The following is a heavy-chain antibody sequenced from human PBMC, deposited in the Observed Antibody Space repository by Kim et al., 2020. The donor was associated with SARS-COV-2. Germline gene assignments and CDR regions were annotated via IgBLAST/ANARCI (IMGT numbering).Heavy chain of an antibody. CDR1: GGSFSGYY. CDR2: INHSGST. V-gene: IGHV4-34*01. D-gene: IGHD2-8*01. CDR3: ARLARYCTNGVCYSYYMDV. Sequence: SETLSLTCAVYGGSFSGYYWSWIRQPPGKGLEWIGEINHSGSTSFNPPLKSRVTISVDTSKNQFSLKLSSVTAADTAVYYCARLARYCTNGVCYSYYMDVWGKGTTVTVSS. J-gene: IGHJ6*03.